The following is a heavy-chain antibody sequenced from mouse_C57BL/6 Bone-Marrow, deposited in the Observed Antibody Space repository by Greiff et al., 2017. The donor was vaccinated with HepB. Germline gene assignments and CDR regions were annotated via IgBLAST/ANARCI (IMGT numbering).Heavy chain of an antibody. V-gene: IGHV1-63*01. D-gene: IGHD2-2*01. CDR3: ARSYGSVFAY. Sequence: VKLVESGAELVRPGTSVKMSCKASGYTFTNYWIGWAKQRPGHGLEWIGDIYPGGGYTNYNEKFKGKATLTADKSSSTAYMQFSSLTSEDSAIYYCARSYGSVFAYWGQGTLVTVSA. CDR1: GYTFTNYW. CDR2: IYPGGGYT. J-gene: IGHJ3*01.